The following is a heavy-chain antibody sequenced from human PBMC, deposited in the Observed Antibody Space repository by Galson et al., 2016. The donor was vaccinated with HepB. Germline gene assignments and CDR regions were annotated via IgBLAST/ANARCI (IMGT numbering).Heavy chain of an antibody. CDR1: GFIFSSYG. CDR2: ISKDGRIK. V-gene: IGHV3-30*18. D-gene: IGHD3-10*01. Sequence: SLRLSCAASGFIFSSYGMHWVRQAPGRGLEWVSVISKDGRIKNYAESEKGRFTISRDNSKNTLYLQMNTLRVEDTVGYYCAKEDGGSGSYLEYWGQGTLLTVSS. CDR3: AKEDGGSGSYLEY. J-gene: IGHJ4*02.